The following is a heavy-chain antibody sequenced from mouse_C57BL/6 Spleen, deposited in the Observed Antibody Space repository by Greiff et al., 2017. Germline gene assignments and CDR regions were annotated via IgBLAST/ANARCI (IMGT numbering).Heavy chain of an antibody. CDR2: IDPETGGT. CDR1: GYTFTDYE. Sequence: VQLQESGAELVRPGASVTLSCKASGYTFTDYEMHWVKQTPVHGLEWIGAIDPETGGTAYNQKFKGKAILTADKSSSTAYMELRSLTSEDSAVYYCTKDNTVVAKRPWHYVDYWGQGTTLTVSS. V-gene: IGHV1-15*01. J-gene: IGHJ2*01. D-gene: IGHD1-1*01. CDR3: TKDNTVVAKRPWHYVDY.